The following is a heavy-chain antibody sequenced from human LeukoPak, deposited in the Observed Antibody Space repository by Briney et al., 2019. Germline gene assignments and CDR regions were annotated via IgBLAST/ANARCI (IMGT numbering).Heavy chain of an antibody. J-gene: IGHJ4*02. V-gene: IGHV6-1*01. CDR1: GDSVSSNSAA. CDR2: TYYRSKWYS. D-gene: IGHD1-7*01. CDR3: ARGTGTFDY. Sequence: SQTLSLTCAISGDSVSSNSAAWNWFRQSPSSGLEWLGRTYYRSKWYSDYAVSVKSRITINPDISQNQFSLQLNSVTPEDTAVYYCARGTGTFDYWGQGTLVTVSS.